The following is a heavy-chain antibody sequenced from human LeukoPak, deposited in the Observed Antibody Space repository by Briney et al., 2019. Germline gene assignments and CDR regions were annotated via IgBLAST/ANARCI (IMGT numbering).Heavy chain of an antibody. D-gene: IGHD2-2*01. V-gene: IGHV3-30*01. CDR2: VSNDGRNK. CDR1: GFTFITYE. CDR3: ARDRYCSSISCYNDFDI. J-gene: IGHJ3*02. Sequence: GRSLRLSCAASGFTFITYEIHWVRQAPGKGLEWVAVVSNDGRNKDYADSVKGRFTISRDNSKKTQYVQMNSPRAEDTGVYYCARDRYCSSISCYNDFDIWGQGTMVTVSS.